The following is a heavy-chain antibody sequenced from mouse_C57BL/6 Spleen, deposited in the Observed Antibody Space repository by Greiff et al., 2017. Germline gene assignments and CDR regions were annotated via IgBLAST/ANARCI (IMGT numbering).Heavy chain of an antibody. CDR1: GFTFSDYG. CDR3: ARHLGSNAMDY. Sequence: EVHLVESGGGLVQPGGSLKLSCAASGFTFSDYGMAWVRQAPRKGPEWVAFISNLAYSIYYADTVTGRFTISRENAKHTLYLEMSSLRSEDTAMYYCARHLGSNAMDYWGQGTSVTVSS. CDR2: ISNLAYSI. J-gene: IGHJ4*01. V-gene: IGHV5-15*01.